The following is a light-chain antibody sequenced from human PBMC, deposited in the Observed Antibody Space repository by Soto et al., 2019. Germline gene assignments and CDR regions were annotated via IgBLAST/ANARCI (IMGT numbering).Light chain of an antibody. CDR1: HNVSRTY. J-gene: IGKJ5*01. V-gene: IGKV3-20*01. CDR2: GAS. Sequence: EIVLTQSPGTLSLSPGERATLSCRASHNVSRTYLAWYQQKPGQAPRLLIYGASSRATGIPDRFSGSGSGTDFTLTISRLEPEDFAVYYCQQYGGSPPITFGQGTRLEIK. CDR3: QQYGGSPPIT.